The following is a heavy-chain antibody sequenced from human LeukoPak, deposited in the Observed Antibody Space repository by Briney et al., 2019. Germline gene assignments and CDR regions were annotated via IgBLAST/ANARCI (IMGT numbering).Heavy chain of an antibody. CDR3: TSGPIVAREAFDY. J-gene: IGHJ4*02. Sequence: GGSLRLSCAASGFTFSNAWMNWVRQAPGKGLEWVGRIKSKAAGGTTDYAAPVKGRFTISRDDSKDTLYLQMNSLKTEDTAVYYCTSGPIVAREAFDYWGQGTLVTVSS. CDR2: IKSKAAGGTT. V-gene: IGHV3-15*01. D-gene: IGHD5-12*01. CDR1: GFTFSNAW.